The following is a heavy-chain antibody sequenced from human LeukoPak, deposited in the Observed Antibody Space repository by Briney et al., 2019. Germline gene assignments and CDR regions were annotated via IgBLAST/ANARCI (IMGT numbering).Heavy chain of an antibody. CDR3: IRSVRNGHFDY. Sequence: ASVKVSCKTSGYTFNNYDINWVRQASGQGLEWMGWMNPNSGNTGYAQTFQGRVTMTRSTSISTAYMELSTLRFQDTAVYYCIRSVRNGHFDYWGQGTLVTVSS. D-gene: IGHD2-8*01. J-gene: IGHJ4*02. CDR1: GYTFNNYD. V-gene: IGHV1-8*01. CDR2: MNPNSGNT.